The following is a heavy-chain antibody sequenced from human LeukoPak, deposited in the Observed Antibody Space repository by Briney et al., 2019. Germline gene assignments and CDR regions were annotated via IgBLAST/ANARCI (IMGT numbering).Heavy chain of an antibody. CDR2: ISKDAKSN. J-gene: IGHJ5*02. V-gene: IGHV3-30*18. CDR1: GFTFSSYG. D-gene: IGHD4-11*01. CDR3: AKGSYSNYVPPNWFDP. Sequence: PGGSLRLSCATSGFTFSSYGMHWVRQVPGKGLEWVAVISKDAKSNYHVDSVKGRFTISRDNAKNSLYLQMNSLRAEDMALYYCAKGSYSNYVPPNWFDPWGQGTLVTVSS.